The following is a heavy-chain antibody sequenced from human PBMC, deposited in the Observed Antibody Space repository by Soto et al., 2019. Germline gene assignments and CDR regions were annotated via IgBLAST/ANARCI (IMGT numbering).Heavy chain of an antibody. CDR3: ARTYYYDSSNYRLDY. CDR1: GYSFTTYW. V-gene: IGHV5-51*01. Sequence: PGESLKISCKGSGYSFTTYWIGWVRQMPGKGLEWMGIIYPDDSDTTYSPSFQGQVTMSADKPIGTVYLQWSSLKASDTAMYYCARTYYYDSSNYRLDYWGQGTLVTVSS. CDR2: IYPDDSDT. J-gene: IGHJ4*02. D-gene: IGHD3-22*01.